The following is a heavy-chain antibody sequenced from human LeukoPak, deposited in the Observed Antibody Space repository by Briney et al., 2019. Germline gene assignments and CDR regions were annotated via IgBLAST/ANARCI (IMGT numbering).Heavy chain of an antibody. CDR3: ARDPSIAVAGIYGMDV. V-gene: IGHV4-61*02. J-gene: IGHJ6*02. CDR2: IYTSGST. D-gene: IGHD6-19*01. CDR1: GGSISSGSYY. Sequence: PSETLSLTCTVSGGSISSGSYYWSWIRQPAGKGLEWIGRIYTSGSTYYNPSLKSRVTISVDTSKNQFSLKLSSVTAADTAVYYCARDPSIAVAGIYGMDVWGQGTTVTVSS.